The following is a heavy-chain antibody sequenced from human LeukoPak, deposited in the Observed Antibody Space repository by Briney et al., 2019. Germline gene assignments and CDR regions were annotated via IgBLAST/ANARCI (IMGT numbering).Heavy chain of an antibody. CDR3: ASITLGIQSGV. CDR2: IIPIFGTA. CDR1: GGTFSSYA. V-gene: IGHV1-69*13. D-gene: IGHD2-15*01. J-gene: IGHJ4*02. Sequence: GASVKVSCRASGGTFSSYAISWVRQAPGQGLEWMGGIIPIFGTANYAQKFQGRVTITADESTSTAYMELSSLRSEDTAVYYCASITLGIQSGVWGQGTLVTVSS.